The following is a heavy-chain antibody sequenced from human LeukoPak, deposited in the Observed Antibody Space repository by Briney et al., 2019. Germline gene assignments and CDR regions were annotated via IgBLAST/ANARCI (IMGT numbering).Heavy chain of an antibody. CDR2: IDWDDDK. Sequence: SAPTLVNPTQTLTLTCTFFEFSLSARGMRLGWIRQPPGKALEWLARIDWDDDKFYSTSLKTRLTISKDTSKNQVVLTMTNMDPVDTATYYCARTHLATADYFDYWGQGTLVTVSS. D-gene: IGHD6-13*01. CDR3: ARTHLATADYFDY. V-gene: IGHV2-70*04. J-gene: IGHJ4*02. CDR1: EFSLSARGMR.